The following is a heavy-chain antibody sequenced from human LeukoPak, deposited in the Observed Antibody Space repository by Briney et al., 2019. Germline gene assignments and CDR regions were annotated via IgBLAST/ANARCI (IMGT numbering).Heavy chain of an antibody. CDR1: GFTFSSYW. J-gene: IGHJ4*02. V-gene: IGHV3-74*01. D-gene: IGHD1-1*01. CDR3: ARELVTTEISYFDY. CDR2: INTDGSST. Sequence: GGSLRLSCAASGFTFSSYWMHWVRQAPGKGLVWVSRINTDGSSTSYADSVKGRFTISRDNSRNTLYLQMNSLRAEDTALYYCARELVTTEISYFDYWGQGTLVTVSS.